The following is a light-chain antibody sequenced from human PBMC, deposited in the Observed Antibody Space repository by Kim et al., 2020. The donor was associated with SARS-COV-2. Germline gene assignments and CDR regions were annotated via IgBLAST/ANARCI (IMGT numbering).Light chain of an antibody. CDR3: QQFGSAPPIT. V-gene: IGKV3-20*01. J-gene: IGKJ5*01. CDR1: ACVDCST. Sequence: TGQTSPSPCRASACVDCSTLALPQPNPGPAPRPRISGASSRATRIPDRFSASGSGTDFTLTITTLDPDDMAVYYSQQFGSAPPITFGQGTRLKMK. CDR2: GAS.